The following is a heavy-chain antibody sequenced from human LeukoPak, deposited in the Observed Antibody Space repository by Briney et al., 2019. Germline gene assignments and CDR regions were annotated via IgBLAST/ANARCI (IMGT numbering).Heavy chain of an antibody. CDR2: IKQDGSDK. Sequence: GGSLRLSCVVCGFTSGFTFSNSWMSWVRQAPGRGLEWVATIKQDGSDKYYVDSVKGRFTISRDNAKNSLYLQMNSLRAEDSAVYYCARLRTCGGSCYHFDYWGQGTLVTVSS. V-gene: IGHV3-7*01. CDR3: ARLRTCGGSCYHFDY. J-gene: IGHJ4*02. D-gene: IGHD2-15*01. CDR1: GFTFSNSW.